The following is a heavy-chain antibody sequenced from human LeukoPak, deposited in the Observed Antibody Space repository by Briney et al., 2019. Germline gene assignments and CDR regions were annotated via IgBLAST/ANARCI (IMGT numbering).Heavy chain of an antibody. V-gene: IGHV3-30*01. Sequence: GGSLRLSCAASGCTFSSYAMHWIRQAPGKGLEWVAVISYDGSNKYYADSVKGRFTISRDNSKNTLYLQLKSLRAEDTAVYYCAAANTWFDPWGQGNLVTVSS. J-gene: IGHJ5*02. CDR1: GCTFSSYA. CDR2: ISYDGSNK. D-gene: IGHD6-25*01. CDR3: AAANTWFDP.